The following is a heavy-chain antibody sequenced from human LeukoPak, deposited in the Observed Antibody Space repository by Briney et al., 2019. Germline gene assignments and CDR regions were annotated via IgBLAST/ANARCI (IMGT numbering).Heavy chain of an antibody. J-gene: IGHJ5*02. CDR3: ARGIAVAQYNWFHP. CDR1: GYTFTRYW. CDR2: INPNSGST. V-gene: IGHV1-2*02. Sequence: ASVKVSCKASGYTFTRYWMHWVRQGPGQGLEWMGWINPNSGSTNYAHNFQGRVTMTTDTSTSTAYMELRSLRSDDTAVYYCARGIAVAQYNWFHPWGQGTLVTVSS. D-gene: IGHD6-19*01.